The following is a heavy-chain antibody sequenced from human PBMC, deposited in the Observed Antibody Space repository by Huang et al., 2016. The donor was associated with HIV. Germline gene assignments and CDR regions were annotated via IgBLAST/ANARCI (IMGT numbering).Heavy chain of an antibody. Sequence: QVQLVESGGGVVQPGTSLRLSCAASGFIFSNFGMHWVRQAPGKGLELGAVISYDGRSDRYSDSVKGRFTSSRDNDKNTLSLEMNRLRHDDTAVYYCAKESRWFSDFDQWGQGTLVTVSS. D-gene: IGHD2-15*01. CDR1: GFIFSNFG. CDR3: AKESRWFSDFDQ. CDR2: ISYDGRSD. V-gene: IGHV3-30*18. J-gene: IGHJ5*02.